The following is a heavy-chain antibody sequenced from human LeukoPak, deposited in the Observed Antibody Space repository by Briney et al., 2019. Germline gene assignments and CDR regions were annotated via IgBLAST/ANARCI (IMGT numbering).Heavy chain of an antibody. V-gene: IGHV3-21*01. Sequence: PGGSLRLSCAASGFTFSSYSMNWVRQAAGKGLEWVSSISSSSSYIYYADSVKGRFTISRDNAKNSLYLQMNSLRAEDTAVYYCARDRNYDFWSGLADYWGQGTLVTVSS. J-gene: IGHJ4*02. D-gene: IGHD3-3*01. CDR1: GFTFSSYS. CDR2: ISSSSSYI. CDR3: ARDRNYDFWSGLADY.